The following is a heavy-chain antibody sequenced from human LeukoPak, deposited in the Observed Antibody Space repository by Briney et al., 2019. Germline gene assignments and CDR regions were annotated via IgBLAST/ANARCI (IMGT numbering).Heavy chain of an antibody. Sequence: GASVKVSCKASVYTFTGYYMHWVRQAPGQGLEWMGWINPNSGGTNYAQKFQGRVTMTRDTSISTAYMELSRLRSDDTAVYYCAREPRESCAAFVIWGQGTMVTVSS. J-gene: IGHJ3*02. V-gene: IGHV1-2*02. CDR1: VYTFTGYY. CDR2: INPNSGGT. CDR3: AREPRESCAAFVI.